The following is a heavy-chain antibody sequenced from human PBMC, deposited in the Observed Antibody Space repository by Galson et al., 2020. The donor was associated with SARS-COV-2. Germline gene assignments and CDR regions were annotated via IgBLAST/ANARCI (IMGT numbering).Heavy chain of an antibody. V-gene: IGHV4-59*01. Sequence: SETLSLTCTVSGDSINYNYWTWIRQPPGKVLEWIGYIYYSGSTNYNPSLKSRVTISVDTSKSQFSLNLTSVTAADTAVYYCARGTAALKDWGQGTLVTVSS. J-gene: IGHJ4*02. CDR3: ARGTAALKD. D-gene: IGHD6-13*01. CDR1: GDSINYNY. CDR2: IYYSGST.